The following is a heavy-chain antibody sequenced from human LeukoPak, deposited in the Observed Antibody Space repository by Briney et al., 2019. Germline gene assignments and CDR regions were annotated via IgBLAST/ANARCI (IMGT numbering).Heavy chain of an antibody. CDR2: ISGRGGST. V-gene: IGHV3-23*01. Sequence: GSLRLSCAASGFTFSSYAMSWVRQAPGKGLEWVSAISGRGGSTYYADSVKGRFTISRDNSKNTLYLQMNSLRAEDTAVYYCAKARNYDSSGCFDYWGQGTLVTVSS. D-gene: IGHD3-22*01. J-gene: IGHJ4*02. CDR1: GFTFSSYA. CDR3: AKARNYDSSGCFDY.